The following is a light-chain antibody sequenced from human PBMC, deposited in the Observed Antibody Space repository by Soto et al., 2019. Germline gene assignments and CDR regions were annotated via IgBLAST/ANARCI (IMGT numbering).Light chain of an antibody. J-gene: IGLJ1*01. CDR3: CSHSASYTFV. Sequence: QSLLTQPRSVSGSPGQSVTISCTGTSSDVGGYNCVSWYQQHPGKAPQLTIYDVTQRPSGVPDRFSGSKSGNTASLSISGLQAEDEADYYCCSHSASYTFVFGTGTKVTVL. CDR1: SSDVGGYNC. V-gene: IGLV2-11*01. CDR2: DVT.